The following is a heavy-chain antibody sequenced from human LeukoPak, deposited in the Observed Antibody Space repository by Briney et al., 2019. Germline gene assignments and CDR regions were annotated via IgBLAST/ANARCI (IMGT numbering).Heavy chain of an antibody. D-gene: IGHD5-12*01. J-gene: IGHJ3*02. CDR1: GGSISSSSYY. CDR2: IYYSGST. V-gene: IGHV4-39*07. Sequence: SETLSLTCTVSGGSISSSSYYWGWIRQPPGKGLEWIGSIYYSGSTYYNPSLKSRVTISVDTSKNQFSLKLSSVTAADTAVYYCAALDIVATIFGLDAFDIWGQGTMVTVSS. CDR3: AALDIVATIFGLDAFDI.